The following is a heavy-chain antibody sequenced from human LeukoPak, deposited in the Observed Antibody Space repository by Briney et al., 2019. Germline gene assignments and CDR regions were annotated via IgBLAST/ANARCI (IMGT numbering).Heavy chain of an antibody. Sequence: GGSLKLSCAASGLTFSSSWMTWVRQTPGKGLEWVANIKEDGSEKYYVDSVKGRFTISRDNAKNSLYLQMNSLRAEDTALYYCATDLGADWGQGTLVTVSS. CDR2: IKEDGSEK. CDR3: ATDLGAD. CDR1: GLTFSSSW. J-gene: IGHJ4*02. V-gene: IGHV3-7*01.